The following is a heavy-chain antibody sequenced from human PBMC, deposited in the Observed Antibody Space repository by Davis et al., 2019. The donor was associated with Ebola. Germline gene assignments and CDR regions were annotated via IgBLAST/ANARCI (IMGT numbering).Heavy chain of an antibody. V-gene: IGHV1-46*01. CDR2: INPSGGST. CDR1: GGTFSCYA. Sequence: ASVKVSCKASGGTFSCYAISWVRQAPGQGLEWMGIINPSGGSTSYAQKLQGRVTMTTDTSTSTAYMELRSLRSDDTAVYYCARQDYTYYNYYGMDVWGQGTTVTVSS. D-gene: IGHD4-11*01. J-gene: IGHJ6*02. CDR3: ARQDYTYYNYYGMDV.